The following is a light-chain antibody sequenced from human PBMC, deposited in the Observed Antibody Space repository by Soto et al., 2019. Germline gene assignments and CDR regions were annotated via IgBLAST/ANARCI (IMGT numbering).Light chain of an antibody. CDR3: QQAYGAPIT. CDR1: QSISNY. V-gene: IGKV1-39*01. Sequence: DIQMTQSPFSLSASVGDRVTITCRASQSISNYFNWYQQKSGKAPNLLIYMASSLQSGVPSRFSGSGSGTDFTLTISSLQPEDFASYFCQQAYGAPITFGQGTRLEIK. CDR2: MAS. J-gene: IGKJ5*01.